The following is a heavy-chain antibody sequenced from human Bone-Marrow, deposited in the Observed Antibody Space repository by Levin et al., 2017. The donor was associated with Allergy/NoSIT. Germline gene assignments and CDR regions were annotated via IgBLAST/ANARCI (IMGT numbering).Heavy chain of an antibody. Sequence: GESLKISCKGVGYSFINYWIVWVRQMPGKGLEWMGIVYPGCADTRYSPSFDGQVTISADKYSNTAYLHWRRLRTSDTAVYYCARRGMLGGNWFDPWGQGTLVTVSS. D-gene: IGHD3-10*02. CDR3: ARRGMLGGNWFDP. J-gene: IGHJ5*02. CDR2: VYPGCADT. V-gene: IGHV5-51*01. CDR1: GYSFINYW.